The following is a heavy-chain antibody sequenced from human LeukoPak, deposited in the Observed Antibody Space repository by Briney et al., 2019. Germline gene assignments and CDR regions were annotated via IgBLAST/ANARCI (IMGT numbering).Heavy chain of an antibody. V-gene: IGHV3-30*02. CDR2: IRYDGSNK. D-gene: IGHD2-2*01. Sequence: GGSLRLSCAASGFTFSSYGMHWVRQAPGKGLEWVAFIRYDGSNKYYADSVKGRFTISRDNSKNTLYLQMNSLRAEDTAVYYCARDCSSTSCHPGPPDAFDIWGQGTMVTVSS. CDR3: ARDCSSTSCHPGPPDAFDI. CDR1: GFTFSSYG. J-gene: IGHJ3*02.